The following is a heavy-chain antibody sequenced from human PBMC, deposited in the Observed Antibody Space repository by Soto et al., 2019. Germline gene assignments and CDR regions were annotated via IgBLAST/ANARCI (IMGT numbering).Heavy chain of an antibody. Sequence: QVQLVQSGAEVKKPGASVKVSCKASGYTFTSNDINWVRQATGQGLEWMGWMNPNSGNTGYAQKFQGRVTMTRNTSISTAYMELSSLRSEDTAVYFCVRLRVAVAGYIDYWGQGTLVTVSS. CDR2: MNPNSGNT. V-gene: IGHV1-8*01. J-gene: IGHJ4*02. CDR3: VRLRVAVAGYIDY. D-gene: IGHD6-19*01. CDR1: GYTFTSND.